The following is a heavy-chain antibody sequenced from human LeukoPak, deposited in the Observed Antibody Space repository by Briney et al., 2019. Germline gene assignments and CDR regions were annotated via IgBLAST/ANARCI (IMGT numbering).Heavy chain of an antibody. CDR2: INWNGRSI. V-gene: IGHV3-20*04. CDR3: ARHSPYYGTGSYYNCFDF. D-gene: IGHD3-10*01. Sequence: RAGGSLRLSCAASGFTFDDSDMSWVRQVPGKGLEWVSDINWNGRSIGYADSVKGRFTISRDNAENSLYLQINSLRAEDTALYYCARHSPYYGTGSYYNCFDFWGQGTLVTVSS. J-gene: IGHJ5*01. CDR1: GFTFDDSD.